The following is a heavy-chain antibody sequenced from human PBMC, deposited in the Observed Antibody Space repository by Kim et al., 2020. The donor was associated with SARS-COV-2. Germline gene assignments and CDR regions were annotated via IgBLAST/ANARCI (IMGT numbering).Heavy chain of an antibody. D-gene: IGHD3-10*01. CDR2: KT. J-gene: IGHJ4*02. Sequence: KTKHYQKLQDRVPITRETSATTAFMEVSSLRSEDTAVYYCARDLFHSGFDYWGQGTLVTVSS. V-gene: IGHV1-3*01. CDR3: ARDLFHSGFDY.